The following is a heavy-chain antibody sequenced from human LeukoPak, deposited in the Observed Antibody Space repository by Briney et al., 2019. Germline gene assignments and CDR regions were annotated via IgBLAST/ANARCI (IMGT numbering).Heavy chain of an antibody. CDR1: GGPISSSSYY. V-gene: IGHV4-39*01. D-gene: IGHD3-3*01. CDR3: ARHGGDFWSGNWFDP. Sequence: SETLSLTCTVSGGPISSSSYYWSWVRQPPGKGLEWIVSIYYSGSTYYNPSLKSRVTISVDTSNTQFSLKLSSVTAADTAVYYCARHGGDFWSGNWFDPWGQGTLVTVSS. J-gene: IGHJ5*02. CDR2: IYYSGST.